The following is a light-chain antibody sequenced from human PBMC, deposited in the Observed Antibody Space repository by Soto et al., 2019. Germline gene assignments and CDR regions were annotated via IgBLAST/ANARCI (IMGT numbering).Light chain of an antibody. CDR3: QQYNDWTRT. J-gene: IGKJ1*01. Sequence: EIVMTQSPATLSVSPGERATLSCRASQSVSSNLAWYQQKTGQAPRLLIYGASTRATGIPARFSGSGSGTEFTLTISILQSEDFAVYYCQQYNDWTRTFGQGTKVDIK. CDR1: QSVSSN. CDR2: GAS. V-gene: IGKV3-15*01.